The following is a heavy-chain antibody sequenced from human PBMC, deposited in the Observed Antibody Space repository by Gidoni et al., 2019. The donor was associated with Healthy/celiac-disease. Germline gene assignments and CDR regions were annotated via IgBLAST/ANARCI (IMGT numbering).Heavy chain of an antibody. CDR1: GFTFSSYS. V-gene: IGHV3-21*01. CDR3: ARSLYDMLTGYYYGMDV. Sequence: EVQLVESGGGLVKPGGSLRLSCAASGFTFSSYSMNWVRQAPGKGLEWVSSISSSSSYIYYADSVKGRFTISRDNAKNSLYLQMNSLRAEDTAVYYCARSLYDMLTGYYYGMDVWGQGTTVTVSS. CDR2: ISSSSSYI. D-gene: IGHD3-9*01. J-gene: IGHJ6*02.